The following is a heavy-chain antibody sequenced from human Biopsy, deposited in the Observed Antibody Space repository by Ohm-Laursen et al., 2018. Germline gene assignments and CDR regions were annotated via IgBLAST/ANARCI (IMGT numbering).Heavy chain of an antibody. CDR2: ISDIGSST. CDR3: AKSYGDYWGDYYYGLDV. D-gene: IGHD4-17*01. J-gene: IGHJ6*02. Sequence: SLRLSCSASGFTFSNYAMTWVRQAPGKGLEWVSAISDIGSSTFYSDSVKGRFTVSRDNSKNTLHLQMNSLRAEDTAIYYCAKSYGDYWGDYYYGLDVWGQGATVTVSS. CDR1: GFTFSNYA. V-gene: IGHV3-23*01.